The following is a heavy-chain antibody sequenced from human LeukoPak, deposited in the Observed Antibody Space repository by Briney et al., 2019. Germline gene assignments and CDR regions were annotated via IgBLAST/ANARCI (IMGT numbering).Heavy chain of an antibody. CDR3: ARGNSGFDY. Sequence: LAGGSLRLSCAASEFSLSYYWMYWVRQAPGKGLVCLSRINSDGSSTTYADSVKGRVTISRDNAKNTLYLQMNSLRAEDTAVYYCARGNSGFDYWGQGALVTVSS. J-gene: IGHJ4*02. D-gene: IGHD1/OR15-1a*01. V-gene: IGHV3-74*03. CDR1: EFSLSYYW. CDR2: INSDGSST.